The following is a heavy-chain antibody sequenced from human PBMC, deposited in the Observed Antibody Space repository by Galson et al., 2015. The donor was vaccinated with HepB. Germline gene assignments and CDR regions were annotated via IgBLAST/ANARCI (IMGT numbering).Heavy chain of an antibody. V-gene: IGHV3-33*01. Sequence: SLRLSCAASGFTFSSYGMHWVRQAPGKGLEWVAVIWYDGSNKYYADSVKGRFTISRDNSKNTLYLQMNSLRAEDTAVYYCARDQVVVAATTADYYYYGMDVWGQGTTVTVSS. CDR3: ARDQVVVAATTADYYYYGMDV. CDR1: GFTFSSYG. CDR2: IWYDGSNK. D-gene: IGHD2-15*01. J-gene: IGHJ6*02.